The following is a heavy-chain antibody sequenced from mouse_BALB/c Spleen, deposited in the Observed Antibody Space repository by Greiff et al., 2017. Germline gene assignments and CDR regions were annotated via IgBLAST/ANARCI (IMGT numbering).Heavy chain of an antibody. Sequence: EVKLQESGPGLVKPSQSLSLTCSVTGYSITSGYYWNWIRQFPGNKLEWMGYISYDGSNNYNPSLKNRISITRDTSKNQFFLKLNSVTTEDTATYYCATHYYGYFDYWGQGTTLTVSS. CDR1: GYSITSGYY. J-gene: IGHJ2*01. CDR2: ISYDGSN. D-gene: IGHD1-2*01. V-gene: IGHV3-6*02. CDR3: ATHYYGYFDY.